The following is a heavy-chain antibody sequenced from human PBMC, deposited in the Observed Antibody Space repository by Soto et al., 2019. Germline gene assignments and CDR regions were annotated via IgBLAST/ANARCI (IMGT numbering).Heavy chain of an antibody. V-gene: IGHV3-33*01. CDR2: IWYDGSNK. Sequence: GSLRLSCAASGFTFSSYGMHWVRQAPGKGLEWVAVIWYDGSNKYYADSVKGRFTISRDNSKNTLYLQMNSLRAEDTAVYYCARVSPVTRTLYYYYGMDVWGQGTTVTVSS. D-gene: IGHD6-19*01. J-gene: IGHJ6*02. CDR1: GFTFSSYG. CDR3: ARVSPVTRTLYYYYGMDV.